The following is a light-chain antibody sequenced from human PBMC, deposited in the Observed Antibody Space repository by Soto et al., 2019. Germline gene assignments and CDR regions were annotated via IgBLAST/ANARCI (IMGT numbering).Light chain of an antibody. CDR3: QQSYSTPRT. V-gene: IGKV1-39*01. CDR2: AAS. J-gene: IGKJ1*01. CDR1: QSISSY. Sequence: DIQMPQSPSSLSASVGDSFTITCRASQSISSYLNWYQQKPGKAPKLLIYAASSLQSGVPSRFSGSGSGTDFTLTISSLQPEDFATYYCQQSYSTPRTFGQGNKVDIK.